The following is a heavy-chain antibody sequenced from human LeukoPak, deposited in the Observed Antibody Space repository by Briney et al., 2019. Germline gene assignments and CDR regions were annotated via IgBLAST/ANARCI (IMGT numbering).Heavy chain of an antibody. D-gene: IGHD5-24*01. CDR2: MYYTGDT. V-gene: IGHV4-59*08. J-gene: IGHJ4*02. CDR3: ARQVVEMATAEPY. CDR1: GGSLSNYY. Sequence: SETLSLTCTVSGGSLSNYYWSWIRQPPGKGLEWIGYMYYTGDTNYNPSLKSRVTISVDTSKNQFSLKLSSVTAADTAVYYCARQVVEMATAEPYWGQGTLVTVSS.